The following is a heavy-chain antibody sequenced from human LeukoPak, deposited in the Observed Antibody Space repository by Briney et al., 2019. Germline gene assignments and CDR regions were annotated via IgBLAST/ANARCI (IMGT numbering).Heavy chain of an antibody. Sequence: GGSLRLSCAASGFTFSSYSMHWVRQAPGKGLEWLSFISSSSTALYYADSVKGRFITSRDNAKNLLYLQMNSLRDEDTAMYYCARLPHTYAYSSWGQGALVTVSS. CDR2: ISSSSTAL. D-gene: IGHD3-16*01. CDR1: GFTFSSYS. V-gene: IGHV3-48*02. J-gene: IGHJ5*02. CDR3: ARLPHTYAYSS.